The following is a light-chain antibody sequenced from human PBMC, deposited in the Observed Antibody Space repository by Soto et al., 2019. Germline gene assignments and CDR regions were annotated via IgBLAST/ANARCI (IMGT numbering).Light chain of an antibody. J-gene: IGKJ5*01. Sequence: DIQMTQSPSSLSASVGDRVTITCQASQDISNYLNWYQQKPGKAPKLLIYDASNWETGVPSRFSGSGSGTDFTFTISSLQPEDIAIYYCQQYDNLLITFGQGTRLEIK. V-gene: IGKV1-33*01. CDR2: DAS. CDR3: QQYDNLLIT. CDR1: QDISNY.